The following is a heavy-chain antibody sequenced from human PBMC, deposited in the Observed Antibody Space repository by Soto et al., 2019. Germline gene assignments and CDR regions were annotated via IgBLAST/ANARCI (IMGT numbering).Heavy chain of an antibody. V-gene: IGHV3-30-3*01. J-gene: IGHJ3*02. Sequence: PGGSLRLSCAASGFTFSSYAMHWVRQAPGKGLEWVAVISYDGSNKYYADSVKGRFTISRDNSKNTLCLQMNSLRAEDTAVYYCARDAIPYFSGWYFGRPDAFDIWGQGTMVTVSS. CDR2: ISYDGSNK. D-gene: IGHD6-19*01. CDR1: GFTFSSYA. CDR3: ARDAIPYFSGWYFGRPDAFDI.